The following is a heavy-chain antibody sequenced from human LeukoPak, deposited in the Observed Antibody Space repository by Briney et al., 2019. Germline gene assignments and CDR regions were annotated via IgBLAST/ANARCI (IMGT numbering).Heavy chain of an antibody. J-gene: IGHJ4*02. Sequence: PGGSLRLSCAASGFXFSSNWIHRVRQGPGKGRVWVSRINPDGSRTDYAESVKGRFTISRDNAKNTLSLEMNSLGDEDTAVYYCSRDFNGRNDFWGQGTLVTVSS. D-gene: IGHD1-14*01. CDR3: SRDFNGRNDF. V-gene: IGHV3-74*01. CDR1: GFXFSSNW. CDR2: INPDGSRT.